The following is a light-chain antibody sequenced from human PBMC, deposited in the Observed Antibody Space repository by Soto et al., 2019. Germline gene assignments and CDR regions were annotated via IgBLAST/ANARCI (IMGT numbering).Light chain of an antibody. J-gene: IGKJ1*01. CDR3: QQYYSYPRT. CDR1: QGTSSY. Sequence: AIRMTQSPSSLSASTGDRVTITCRASQGTSSYLAWYQQKPGKAPKLLIYAASTLRSGVPSRFSGSGSGTDFTLTISCLQSEDFATYHCQQYYSYPRTFGQGTKVEIK. CDR2: AAS. V-gene: IGKV1-8*01.